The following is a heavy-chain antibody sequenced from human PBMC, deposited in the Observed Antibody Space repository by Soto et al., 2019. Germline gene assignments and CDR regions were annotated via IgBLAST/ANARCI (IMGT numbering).Heavy chain of an antibody. V-gene: IGHV1-2*02. CDR3: AIGGNFGDGVFNV. Sequence: QVQLVQSGAEMKKPGASVRVSCKASGYTFSAYNVHWVRQAPGQGPQWVGGINLNTGVTNYGPELQARVTMTRDTSISTAYMEMSSLRSDDTAIYYCAIGGNFGDGVFNVWGKGTMAAVSS. J-gene: IGHJ3*01. D-gene: IGHD2-8*01. CDR1: GYTFSAYN. CDR2: INLNTGVT.